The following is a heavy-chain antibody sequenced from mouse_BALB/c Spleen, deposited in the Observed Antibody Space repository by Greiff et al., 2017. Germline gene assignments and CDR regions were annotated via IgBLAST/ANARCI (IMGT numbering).Heavy chain of an antibody. V-gene: IGHV5-9-3*01. D-gene: IGHD1-2*01. CDR2: ISSGGSYT. CDR3: AGYYGDPWFGY. Sequence: EVQGVESGGGLVKPGGSLKLSCAASGFTFSSYAMSWVRQTPEKRLEWVATISSGGSYTYYPDSVKGRFTISRDNAKNTLYLQMSSLRSEDTAMYYCAGYYGDPWFGYWGQGTLVTVSA. CDR1: GFTFSSYA. J-gene: IGHJ3*01.